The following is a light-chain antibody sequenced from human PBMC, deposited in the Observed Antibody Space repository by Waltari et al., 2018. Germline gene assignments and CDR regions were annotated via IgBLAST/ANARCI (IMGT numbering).Light chain of an antibody. CDR2: GVS. CDR1: SSDIGNYHY. CDR3: SSYTSSSTFVI. V-gene: IGLV2-14*03. J-gene: IGLJ2*01. Sequence: QSALTPPAPVSGSPGHSHTLSCTGTSSDIGNYHYSSCYQHHPATAPKVVIYGVSNRPSGVSNRFSGSKSGNTASLTISGLQPEDEADYYCSSYTSSSTFVIFGGGTKLTVL.